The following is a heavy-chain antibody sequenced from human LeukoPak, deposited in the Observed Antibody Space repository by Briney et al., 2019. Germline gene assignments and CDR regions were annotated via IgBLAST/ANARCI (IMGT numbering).Heavy chain of an antibody. D-gene: IGHD1-26*01. Sequence: GGSLRLSCAASGFTFSSYAMHWVRQAPGKGLEYVPAISSNGGSTYYANSVKGRFTISRDNSKNTLYLQMGSLRAEDMAVYYRASGSWELIDYWGQGTLVTVSS. CDR2: ISSNGGST. J-gene: IGHJ4*02. CDR3: ASGSWELIDY. V-gene: IGHV3-64*01. CDR1: GFTFSSYA.